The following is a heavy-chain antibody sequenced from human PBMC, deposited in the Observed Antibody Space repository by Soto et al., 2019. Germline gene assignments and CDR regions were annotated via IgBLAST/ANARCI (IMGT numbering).Heavy chain of an antibody. Sequence: ASVKFSCKASGYTFTGSYIHWVRQAPGQGLEWMGWINPNSGATNLAQKFQGWVTMTRDTSISTAYMELSRLTSDDTAVYYCARSRLTTLPGFDYWGQGTLVTVSS. V-gene: IGHV1-2*04. D-gene: IGHD4-17*01. CDR1: GYTFTGSY. CDR3: ARSRLTTLPGFDY. J-gene: IGHJ4*02. CDR2: INPNSGAT.